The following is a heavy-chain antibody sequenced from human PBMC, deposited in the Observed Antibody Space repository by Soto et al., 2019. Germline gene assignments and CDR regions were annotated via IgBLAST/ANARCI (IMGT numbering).Heavy chain of an antibody. CDR1: GGSISSGGYY. CDR3: ARGPYSSPVYYFDY. Sequence: PSETLSLTCTVSGGSISSGGYYWSWIRQHPGKGLEWIGYIYYSGSTYYNPSLKSRVTISVDTSKNQFSLKLSSVTAADTAVYYCARGPYSSPVYYFDYWGQGTLVTVSS. D-gene: IGHD6-13*01. J-gene: IGHJ4*02. V-gene: IGHV4-31*03. CDR2: IYYSGST.